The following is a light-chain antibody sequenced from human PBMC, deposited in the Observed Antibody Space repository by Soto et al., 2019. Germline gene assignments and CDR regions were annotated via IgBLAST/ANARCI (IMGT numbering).Light chain of an antibody. J-gene: IGKJ3*01. CDR3: QQLNSYPHP. CDR1: QGISSY. CDR2: AAS. V-gene: IGKV1-9*01. Sequence: DIQLTQSPSFLSASVGDRVTITCRASQGISSYLAWYQQKPGKAPKLLIYAASTLQSGVPSRFSGSGSGTEFTLTISSLQPEDFATDYCQQLNSYPHPFGPGPKVDLK.